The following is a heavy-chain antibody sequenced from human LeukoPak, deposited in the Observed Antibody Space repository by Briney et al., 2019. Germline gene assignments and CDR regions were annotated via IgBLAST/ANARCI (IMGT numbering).Heavy chain of an antibody. J-gene: IGHJ6*04. CDR1: GGSISSNW. CDR2: IYHSGST. CDR3: AGSRVPYGLDV. Sequence: SETLSLTCVVSGGSISSNWWSWVHQPPGKGLEWIGEIYHSGSTNYNPSLKSRVTMSVDNPKNEFFLKLSSVTAADTAVYYCAGSRVPYGLDVWGKGTTVTVSS. V-gene: IGHV4-4*02. D-gene: IGHD1-26*01.